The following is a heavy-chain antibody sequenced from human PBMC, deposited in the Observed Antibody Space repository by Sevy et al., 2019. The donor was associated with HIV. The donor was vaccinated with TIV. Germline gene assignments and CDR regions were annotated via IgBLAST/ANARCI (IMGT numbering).Heavy chain of an antibody. D-gene: IGHD2-15*01. CDR3: ARGSGGRSGWFDP. V-gene: IGHV1-46*01. CDR1: GYTFTSYY. J-gene: IGHJ5*02. CDR2: VNPSGGST. Sequence: ASVKVSCKASGYTFTSYYMNWVRQAPGQGLEWMGIVNPSGGSTSYAQKFQGRVTMTRDTSTSTVYMELSCLRSEDTAVYYCARGSGGRSGWFDPWGQGTLVTVSS.